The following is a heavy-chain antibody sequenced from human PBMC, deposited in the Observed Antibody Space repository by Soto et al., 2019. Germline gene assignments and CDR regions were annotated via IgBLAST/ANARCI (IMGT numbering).Heavy chain of an antibody. Sequence: QVQLQESGPGLVKPSETLSLTCTVSGGSISSYYWSWIRQPPGKGLEWIGFIYYSGSTNYNPSLKSRVAVSLDPSKNQFSLKLSSVTAADTAVHYCARRSGGPLDYWGQGTLVTVSS. D-gene: IGHD2-15*01. CDR2: IYYSGST. CDR3: ARRSGGPLDY. CDR1: GGSISSYY. V-gene: IGHV4-59*08. J-gene: IGHJ4*02.